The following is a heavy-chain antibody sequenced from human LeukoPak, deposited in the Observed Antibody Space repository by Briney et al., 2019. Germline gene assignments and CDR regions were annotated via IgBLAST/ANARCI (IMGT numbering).Heavy chain of an antibody. D-gene: IGHD2-15*01. CDR1: GYTFTSYD. CDR3: ARGHCSGGSCFYYYYYYGMDV. V-gene: IGHV1-8*01. Sequence: GASVKVSCKASGYTFTSYDINWVRQATGQGLEWMGWMNPSSGNTGYAQKFQGRVTMTRNTSISTAYMELSSLRSEDTAVYYCARGHCSGGSCFYYYYYYGMDVWGQGTTVTVSS. J-gene: IGHJ6*02. CDR2: MNPSSGNT.